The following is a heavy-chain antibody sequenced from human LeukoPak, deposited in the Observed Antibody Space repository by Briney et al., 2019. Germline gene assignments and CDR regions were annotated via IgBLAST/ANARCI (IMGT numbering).Heavy chain of an antibody. CDR3: ARDGGYDFGFYSDY. CDR2: ISSNSSYI. CDR1: GFTFSSYS. J-gene: IGHJ4*02. Sequence: GGSLRLSCAASGFTFSSYSMNWVRQAPGKGLEWVSSISSNSSYIYYADSVKGRFTISRDNAKNSLYLQMNSLRAEDTAVYYCARDGGYDFGFYSDYWGQGTLVTVSS. V-gene: IGHV3-21*01. D-gene: IGHD5-12*01.